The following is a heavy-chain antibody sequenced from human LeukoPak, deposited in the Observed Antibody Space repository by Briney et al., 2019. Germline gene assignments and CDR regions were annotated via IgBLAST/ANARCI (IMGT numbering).Heavy chain of an antibody. D-gene: IGHD3-3*01. Sequence: GGSLRLSCAASGFTFSSYGMIWVRQAPGKGLEWVSGISGSGDNTYYADSVKGRFTISRDNSKNTLYLQMHSLRAEDTAIYYCAKHYYDFWSTYHFFDYWGQGTLVTVSS. CDR2: ISGSGDNT. V-gene: IGHV3-23*01. CDR1: GFTFSSYG. CDR3: AKHYYDFWSTYHFFDY. J-gene: IGHJ4*02.